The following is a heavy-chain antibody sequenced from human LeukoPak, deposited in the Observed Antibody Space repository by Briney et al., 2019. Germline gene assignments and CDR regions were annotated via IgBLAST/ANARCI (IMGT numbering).Heavy chain of an antibody. V-gene: IGHV4-61*02. J-gene: IGHJ5*02. CDR2: IYTSGST. CDR3: ARDRWNYDP. D-gene: IGHD1-7*01. Sequence: SETLSLXCTVSGGSISSGSYYWSWNRQPAGKGQEWIGRIYTSGSTNYNPSLKSRVTISVDTSKNQFSLKLSSVIAADTAVYYCARDRWNYDPWGQGTLVTVSS. CDR1: GGSISSGSYY.